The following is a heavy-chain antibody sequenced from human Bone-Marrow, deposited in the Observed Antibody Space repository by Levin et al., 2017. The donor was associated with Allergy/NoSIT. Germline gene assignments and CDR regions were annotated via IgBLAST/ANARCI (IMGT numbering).Heavy chain of an antibody. CDR1: GFTFSSYS. J-gene: IGHJ4*02. CDR3: AREGLYFDY. V-gene: IGHV3-48*04. Sequence: GGSLRLSCAASGFTFSSYSMNWVRQAPGKGLEWVSYISSSSSTIYYADSVKGRFTISRDNAKNSLYLQMNSLRAEDTAVYYCAREGLYFDYWGQGTLVTVSS. CDR2: ISSSSSTI.